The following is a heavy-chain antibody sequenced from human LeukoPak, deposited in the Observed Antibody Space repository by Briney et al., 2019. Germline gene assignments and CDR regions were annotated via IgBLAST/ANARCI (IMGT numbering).Heavy chain of an antibody. V-gene: IGHV1-8*01. D-gene: IGHD1-26*01. CDR1: GYTFTSYD. Sequence: ASVKVSCKASGYTFTSYDINWVRQATGQGLELMGWMNPNNGKTGYARKFQGRVTMTRNTAISTAYMELSSLRSEDTAVYYCARGPTEVSGSYRWFDPWGQETLVTVSS. CDR2: MNPNNGKT. CDR3: ARGPTEVSGSYRWFDP. J-gene: IGHJ5*02.